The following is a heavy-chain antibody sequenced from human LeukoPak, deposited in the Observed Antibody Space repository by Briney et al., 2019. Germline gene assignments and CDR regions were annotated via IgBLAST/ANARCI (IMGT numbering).Heavy chain of an antibody. CDR2: ISGSGGST. D-gene: IGHD5-18*01. CDR1: GFTFSSYA. J-gene: IGHJ4*02. V-gene: IGHV3-23*01. Sequence: GGSLRLSCAASGFTFSSYAMSWVRQAPGKGLEWVSAISGSGGSTYYADSVKGRFTISRDNSKNTLYLQMNSLRAEDTAVYYCAKEGSGYSYGTNYFDYWGQGTLVTVSS. CDR3: AKEGSGYSYGTNYFDY.